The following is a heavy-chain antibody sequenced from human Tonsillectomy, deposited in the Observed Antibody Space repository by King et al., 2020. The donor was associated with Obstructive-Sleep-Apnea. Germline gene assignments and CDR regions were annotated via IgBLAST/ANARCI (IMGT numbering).Heavy chain of an antibody. CDR3: AREWRCSGGSCSSTYYFDY. D-gene: IGHD2-15*01. CDR1: GGSISSGAYY. V-gene: IGHV4-31*03. Sequence: QLQESGPGLVKPSQTLSLTCTVSGGSISSGAYYWSWIRQHPGKGLEWIGYIYDSGSTYYNPSLKSRVTISVDTSRNQFSLKLTSVTAADTAVYYCAREWRCSGGSCSSTYYFDYWGQGTLVTVSS. J-gene: IGHJ4*02. CDR2: IYDSGST.